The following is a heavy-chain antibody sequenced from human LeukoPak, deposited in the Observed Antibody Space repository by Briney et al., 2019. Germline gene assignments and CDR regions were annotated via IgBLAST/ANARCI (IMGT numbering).Heavy chain of an antibody. J-gene: IGHJ4*02. CDR3: ARDTYNWNYPRFDY. V-gene: IGHV1-69*01. CDR2: IIPIFGTA. D-gene: IGHD1-7*01. CDR1: GGTSSSYA. Sequence: SVKVSCKASGGTSSSYAISWVRQAPGQGLEWMGGIIPIFGTANYAQKFQGRVTITADESTSTAYMELSSLRSEDTVVYYCARDTYNWNYPRFDYWGQGTLVTVSS.